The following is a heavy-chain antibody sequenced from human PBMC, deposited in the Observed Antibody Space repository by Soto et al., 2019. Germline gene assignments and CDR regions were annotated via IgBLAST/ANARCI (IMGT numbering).Heavy chain of an antibody. CDR1: GGSISTYY. CDR3: ARLVTIFDYGMDV. CDR2: IYYTGST. J-gene: IGHJ6*02. Sequence: PSETLSLTCTVSGGSISTYYWSWIRQPPGKGLEWIGFIYYTGSTNYNPSLKSRVTLSLDTSKNQFSLKLSSVTAADTAVYYCARLVTIFDYGMDVWGQGTTVTVS. D-gene: IGHD3-3*01. V-gene: IGHV4-59*08.